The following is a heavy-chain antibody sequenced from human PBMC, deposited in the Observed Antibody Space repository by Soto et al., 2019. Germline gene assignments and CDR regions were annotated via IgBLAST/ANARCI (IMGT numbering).Heavy chain of an antibody. CDR1: GGSISGHY. J-gene: IGHJ6*02. CDR2: VYSTGTT. CDR3: AREKDYYYSALDV. D-gene: IGHD3-22*01. V-gene: IGHV4-4*07. Sequence: QVQLQESGSGLVKASETLSLTCNVSGGSISGHYWSWIRQPAGKGLEWIGCVYSTGTTDYNPSLEGRVTMSVDTSKSQFSLKLRSVTAADTAKYYCAREKDYYYSALDVWGQGITVAVSS.